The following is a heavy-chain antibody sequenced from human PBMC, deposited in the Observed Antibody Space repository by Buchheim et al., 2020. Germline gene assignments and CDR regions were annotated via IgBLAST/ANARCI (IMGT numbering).Heavy chain of an antibody. Sequence: QVQLVQSGAEVKKPGSSVKVSCKASGGTFSSYAISWVRQAPGQGLEWMGRIIPILGIANYAQKFQGRVTITADKSTSTAYTELSSLRSEDTAVYYCARERDYYDSSGYPNTHYYYGMDVWGQGTT. CDR2: IIPILGIA. CDR3: ARERDYYDSSGYPNTHYYYGMDV. D-gene: IGHD3-22*01. J-gene: IGHJ6*02. V-gene: IGHV1-69*04. CDR1: GGTFSSYA.